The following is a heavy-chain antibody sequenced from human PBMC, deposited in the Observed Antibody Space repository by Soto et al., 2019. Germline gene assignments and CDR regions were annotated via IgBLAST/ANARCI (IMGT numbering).Heavy chain of an antibody. J-gene: IGHJ4*01. CDR2: IYYNGST. Sequence: PSETLSLTCTVSGGSISSSSYYWGWIRQPPGKGLEWIGSIYYNGSTYYNPSLKGRVTISVDTSKNQFSLKLSSVTAADTAVYYCTTDSYITVTPVRLDYWGHGTLVTVSS. D-gene: IGHD4-4*01. V-gene: IGHV4-39*03. CDR1: GGSISSSSYY. CDR3: TTDSYITVTPVRLDY.